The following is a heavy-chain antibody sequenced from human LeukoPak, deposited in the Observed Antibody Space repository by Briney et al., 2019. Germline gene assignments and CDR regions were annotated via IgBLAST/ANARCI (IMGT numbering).Heavy chain of an antibody. J-gene: IGHJ2*01. CDR3: ARGTAALYWYFDL. CDR2: IYTSGSA. V-gene: IGHV4-4*07. CDR1: GDSINNYY. D-gene: IGHD2-15*01. Sequence: SETLSLTCTVSGDSINNYYWNWIRQPAGKGLEWIGHIYTSGSANYNPSLKSRLTMSVDTSKNQFSLKLSSVTAADTAMYFCARGTAALYWYFDLWGRGTLVTVSS.